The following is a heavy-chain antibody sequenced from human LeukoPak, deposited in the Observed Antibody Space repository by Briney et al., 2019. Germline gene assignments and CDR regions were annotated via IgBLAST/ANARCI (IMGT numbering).Heavy chain of an antibody. J-gene: IGHJ4*02. CDR1: GYTFTGYY. V-gene: IGHV1-2*06. CDR2: INPNSGGT. Sequence: ASVKVSCKASGYTFTGYYMHWVRQAPGQGLEWMGRINPNSGGTNYAQKFQGRVTMTRDTSTSTVYMELSSLRSEDTAVYYCARDGNRGWFDYWGQGTLVTVSS. D-gene: IGHD3-10*01. CDR3: ARDGNRGWFDY.